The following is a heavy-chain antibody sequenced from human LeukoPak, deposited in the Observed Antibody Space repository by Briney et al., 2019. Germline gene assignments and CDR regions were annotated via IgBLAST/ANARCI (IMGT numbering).Heavy chain of an antibody. CDR3: ARGSDCSGGSCYSYWYFDL. CDR1: AFTFSSYW. J-gene: IGHJ2*01. D-gene: IGHD2-15*01. V-gene: IGHV3-74*01. Sequence: GGSLRLSCAASAFTFSSYWMHWVRQAPGKGLVWVSRINSDGSSTSYADSVKGRFTISRDNAKNTLYPQMNSLRAEDTAMYYCARGSDCSGGSCYSYWYFDLWGRGTLVTVSS. CDR2: INSDGSST.